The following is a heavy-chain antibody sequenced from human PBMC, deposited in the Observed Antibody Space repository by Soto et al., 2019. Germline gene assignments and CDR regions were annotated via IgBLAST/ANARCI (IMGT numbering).Heavy chain of an antibody. Sequence: QVQLVESGGGVVQPGRSLRLSCAASGFTFSCYGMQWVRQSPGEGPEGVAIVANDGSNQYYAESVKGRFTISRDNSKTTVFLEMDSLRPEDTAVYYCARSNGGSSWYPPDYWGQGTLVTVSS. CDR1: GFTFSCYG. CDR3: ARSNGGSSWYPPDY. D-gene: IGHD6-13*01. V-gene: IGHV3-30*03. CDR2: VANDGSNQ. J-gene: IGHJ4*02.